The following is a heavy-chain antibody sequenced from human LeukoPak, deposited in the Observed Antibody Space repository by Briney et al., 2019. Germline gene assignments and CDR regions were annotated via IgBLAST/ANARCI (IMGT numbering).Heavy chain of an antibody. J-gene: IGHJ5*02. D-gene: IGHD3-10*01. V-gene: IGHV1-24*01. Sequence: GASVKVSCRVSGYTLTELSTHWVRQAPGKGGGWMGGFDPEHGETTYAHKFQGRVTMTEDTSTDTAYMYLSSLRSEDTAVYYCATQYYYGSGSANWFDPWGQGTLVTVSS. CDR3: ATQYYYGSGSANWFDP. CDR1: GYTLTELS. CDR2: FDPEHGET.